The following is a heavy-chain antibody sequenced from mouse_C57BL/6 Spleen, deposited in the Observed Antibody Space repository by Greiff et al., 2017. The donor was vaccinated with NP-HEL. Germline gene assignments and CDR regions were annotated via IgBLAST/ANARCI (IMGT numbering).Heavy chain of an antibody. D-gene: IGHD1-1*02. V-gene: IGHV3-6*01. J-gene: IGHJ1*03. Sequence: EVKLMESGPGLVKPSQSLSLTCSVTGYSITSGYYWNWIRQFPGNKLEWMGYISYDGSNNYNPSLQNRISITRDTSKNQFFLTLNSVTTEDTATYYCAREGGGDWYFDVWGTGTTVTVSS. CDR2: ISYDGSN. CDR1: GYSITSGYY. CDR3: AREGGGDWYFDV.